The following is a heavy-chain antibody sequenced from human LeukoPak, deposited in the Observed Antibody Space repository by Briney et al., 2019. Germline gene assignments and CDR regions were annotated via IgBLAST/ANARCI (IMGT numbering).Heavy chain of an antibody. CDR1: GFTFTSSA. V-gene: IGHV1-58*02. Sequence: SVKVSCKASGFTFTSSAMQWVRQARGQRLKWIGWIVVGSGNTNYAQKFQERVTITRDMSTSTAYMELSSLRSEDTAVYYCAAVGYYDSSGYWGDYWGWGQGTLVTVSS. CDR2: IVVGSGNT. CDR3: AAVGYYDSSGYWGDYWG. D-gene: IGHD3-22*01. J-gene: IGHJ4*02.